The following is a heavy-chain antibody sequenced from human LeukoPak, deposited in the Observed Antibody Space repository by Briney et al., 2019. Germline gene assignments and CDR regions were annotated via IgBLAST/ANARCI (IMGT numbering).Heavy chain of an antibody. J-gene: IGHJ6*02. CDR2: IYYSGST. CDR3: ARSRRDYYGSGSFLGRMDV. CDR1: GGSISSGGYY. Sequence: PSETLSLTCTVSGGSISSGGYYWSWIRQHPGKGLEWIGYIYYSGSTYYNPSLKSRVTISVDTSKNQFSLKLSSVTAADTAVYYCARSRRDYYGSGSFLGRMDVWGQGTTVTVSS. V-gene: IGHV4-31*03. D-gene: IGHD3-10*01.